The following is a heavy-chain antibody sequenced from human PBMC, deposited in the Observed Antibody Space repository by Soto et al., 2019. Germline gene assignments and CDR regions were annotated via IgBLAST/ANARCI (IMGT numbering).Heavy chain of an antibody. CDR2: IRSKAYGGTT. CDR1: GFTFGDYA. Sequence: GGSLRLSCTASGFTFGDYAMSWFRQAPGKGLEWVGFIRSKAYGGTTEYAASVKGRFTISRDDSKSIAYLQMNSLKTEDTAVYYCTRVVEDIVVVVAATGDFDYWGQGTLVTVSS. J-gene: IGHJ4*02. D-gene: IGHD2-15*01. CDR3: TRVVEDIVVVVAATGDFDY. V-gene: IGHV3-49*03.